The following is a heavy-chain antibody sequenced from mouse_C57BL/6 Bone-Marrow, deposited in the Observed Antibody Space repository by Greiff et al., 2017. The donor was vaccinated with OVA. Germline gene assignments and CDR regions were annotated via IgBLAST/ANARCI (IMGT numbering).Heavy chain of an antibody. CDR1: GFTFSSYA. CDR2: ISSGGDYI. D-gene: IGHD1-1*01. CDR3: TRGEALYYGAWFAY. J-gene: IGHJ3*01. V-gene: IGHV5-9-1*02. Sequence: EVKLVESGEGLVKPGGSLKLSCAASGFTFSSYAMSWVRQTPEKRLEWVAYISSGGDYIYYADTVKGRFTISRDNARNTLYLQMSSLKSEDTAMYYCTRGEALYYGAWFAYWGQGTLVTVSA.